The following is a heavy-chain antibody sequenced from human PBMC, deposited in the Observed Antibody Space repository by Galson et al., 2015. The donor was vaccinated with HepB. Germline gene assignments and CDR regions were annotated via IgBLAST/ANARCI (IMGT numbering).Heavy chain of an antibody. CDR3: AGLSGYSYGSYFDY. CDR1: GFTFSSYA. J-gene: IGHJ4*02. V-gene: IGHV3-23*01. D-gene: IGHD5-18*01. Sequence: LRLSCAASGFTFSSYAMSWVRQAPGKGLEWVSAISGSGGSTYYADSVKGRFTISRDNSKNTLYLQMNSLRAEDTAVYYCAGLSGYSYGSYFDYWGQGTLVTVSS. CDR2: ISGSGGST.